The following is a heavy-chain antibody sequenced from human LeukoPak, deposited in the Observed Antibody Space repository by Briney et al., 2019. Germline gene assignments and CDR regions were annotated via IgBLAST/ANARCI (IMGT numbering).Heavy chain of an antibody. J-gene: IGHJ6*04. Sequence: GGSLRLSCAASGFTFSSYEMNWVRQAPGKGLEWVSYISSSGSTIYYADSVKGRFAISRDNAKNSLYLPMNSLRAEDTAVYYCAELGITMIGGVWGKGTTVTISS. CDR3: AELGITMIGGV. CDR1: GFTFSSYE. CDR2: ISSSGSTI. V-gene: IGHV3-48*03. D-gene: IGHD3-10*02.